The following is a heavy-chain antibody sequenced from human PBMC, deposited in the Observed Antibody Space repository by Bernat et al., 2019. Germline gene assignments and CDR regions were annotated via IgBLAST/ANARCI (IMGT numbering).Heavy chain of an antibody. D-gene: IGHD3-16*01. J-gene: IGHJ6*02. CDR2: IIPILGIA. CDR3: ARVIWGVYYYYGMDV. V-gene: IGHV1-69*04. CDR1: GGTFSSYA. Sequence: QVQLVQSGAEVKKPGSSVKVSCKASGGTFSSYAISWVRQAPGQGLEWMGRIIPILGIANYAQKFQGRVTITADKSTSTAYMELSSLRSEDTAVYYCARVIWGVYYYYGMDVWGQGTTVTVSS.